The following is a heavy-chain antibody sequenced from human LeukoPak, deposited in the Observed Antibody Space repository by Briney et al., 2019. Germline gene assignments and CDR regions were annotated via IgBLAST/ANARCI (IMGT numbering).Heavy chain of an antibody. CDR1: GFTVSGNY. CDR3: ATGPRNYYFDY. V-gene: IGHV3-66*01. CDR2: IYSEGST. Sequence: GRSLSLSCAASGFTVSGNYMSWVRQAPGKGLEWVSFIYSEGSTYYADSARARSTISRDNSTNTLYLQMNRLRAEDTADYYCATGPRNYYFDYWGQGTLVTVSS. J-gene: IGHJ4*02.